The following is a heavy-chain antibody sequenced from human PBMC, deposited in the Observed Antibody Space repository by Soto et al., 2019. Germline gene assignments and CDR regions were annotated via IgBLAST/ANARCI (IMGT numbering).Heavy chain of an antibody. V-gene: IGHV4-4*02. Sequence: QVQLQESGPGLVKPSETLSLTCAISSGSIYSRNWWSWVRQPPGKGLEWIGEIFHNGNTKYNSSLKSRVTISIDESKSQFSLRLISVTAADTAVYFCARGRTSIRYCYFIDVWGKGTAVTVSS. CDR1: SGSIYSRNW. CDR2: IFHNGNT. CDR3: ARGRTSIRYCYFIDV. J-gene: IGHJ6*03. D-gene: IGHD1-7*01.